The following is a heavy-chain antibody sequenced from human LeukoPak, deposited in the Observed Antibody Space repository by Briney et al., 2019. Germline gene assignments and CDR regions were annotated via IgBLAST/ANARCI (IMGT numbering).Heavy chain of an antibody. D-gene: IGHD6-13*01. V-gene: IGHV3-7*01. CDR1: GFTFSNYW. CDR3: ARAGGTSWADY. CDR2: VKQDGTEK. Sequence: PGGSLRLSCAASGFTFSNYWMTWVRQAPGKGQEWVANVKQDGTEKYYVDSVKGRFTISRDNVKNSLYLQMNSLRVEDTAVYYCARAGGTSWADYWGQGTLVTVSS. J-gene: IGHJ4*02.